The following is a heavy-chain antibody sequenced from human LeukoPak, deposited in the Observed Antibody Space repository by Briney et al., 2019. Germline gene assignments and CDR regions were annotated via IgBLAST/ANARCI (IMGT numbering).Heavy chain of an antibody. D-gene: IGHD2-15*01. Sequence: PGGSLRLSCAASGFTLSNYAMGWVRQAPGKGLEWVSVISADGGSTYDADSVKGRFTVSRDNSKNTLYLQMNSLRADDTAVYYCAKDRRCSGTTCYEHFDFWGQGTLVTVSS. CDR2: ISADGGST. J-gene: IGHJ4*02. V-gene: IGHV3-23*01. CDR1: GFTLSNYA. CDR3: AKDRRCSGTTCYEHFDF.